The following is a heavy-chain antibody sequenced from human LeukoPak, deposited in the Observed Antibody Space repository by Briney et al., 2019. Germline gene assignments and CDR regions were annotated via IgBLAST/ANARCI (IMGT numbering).Heavy chain of an antibody. D-gene: IGHD6-13*01. V-gene: IGHV3-30*02. CDR3: ARDWITGYSSSLTGY. CDR2: IRYDGSNK. J-gene: IGHJ4*02. Sequence: PGGSLRLSCAASGFTFSNYGMHWVRQAPGKGLEGVAFIRYDGSNKYYADSVKGRFTISRDNSKNTLYLQMNSLRAEDTAVYYCARDWITGYSSSLTGYWGQGTLVTVSS. CDR1: GFTFSNYG.